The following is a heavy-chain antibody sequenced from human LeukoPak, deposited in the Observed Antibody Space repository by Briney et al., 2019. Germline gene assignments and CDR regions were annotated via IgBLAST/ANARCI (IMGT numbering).Heavy chain of an antibody. CDR1: GGSISSSY. D-gene: IGHD3-22*01. V-gene: IGHV4-59*01. J-gene: IGHJ4*02. Sequence: SETLSLTCTVSGGSISSSYWSWIRQPPGKGLEWIGYVYYSGSTNYNPSLKSRVTISVDTSKNQFSLKLSSVTAADTAVYYCARGSTYYYDSSGYYGYWGQGTLVTVSS. CDR2: VYYSGST. CDR3: ARGSTYYYDSSGYYGY.